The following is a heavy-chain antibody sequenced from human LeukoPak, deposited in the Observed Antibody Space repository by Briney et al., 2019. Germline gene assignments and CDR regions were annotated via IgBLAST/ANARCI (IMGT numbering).Heavy chain of an antibody. Sequence: PGGSPRLSCAASGFTFSGYGMSWVRQAPGKGLKWVSAISGSGGSTYYADSVKGRITISRDNSKNTLYLQMNSLRAEDTAVYYCAKGVGYCSGGSCQQFDYWGQGTLVTVSS. CDR1: GFTFSGYG. CDR2: ISGSGGST. J-gene: IGHJ4*02. V-gene: IGHV3-23*01. D-gene: IGHD2-15*01. CDR3: AKGVGYCSGGSCQQFDY.